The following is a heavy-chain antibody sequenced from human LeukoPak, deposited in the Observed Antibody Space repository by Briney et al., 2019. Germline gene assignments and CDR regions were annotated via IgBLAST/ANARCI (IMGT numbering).Heavy chain of an antibody. J-gene: IGHJ5*02. CDR3: ARDYGVAATSPGANWFDP. D-gene: IGHD1-26*01. CDR2: IYYSGST. V-gene: IGHV4-39*07. Sequence: SETLSLTCTVSGGSVSSSSYYWGWIRQPPRKGLEWIGSIYYSGSTYYNPSLKSRVTISVDTSKNQFSLKLSSVTAADTAVYYCARDYGVAATSPGANWFDPWGQGTLVTVSS. CDR1: GGSVSSSSYY.